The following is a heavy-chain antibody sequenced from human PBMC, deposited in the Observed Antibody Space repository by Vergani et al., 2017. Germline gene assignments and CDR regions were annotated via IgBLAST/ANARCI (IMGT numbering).Heavy chain of an antibody. J-gene: IGHJ6*03. D-gene: IGHD1-7*01. CDR2: IWYDGSNK. Sequence: QVQLVESGGGVVQPGRSLRLSCAASGFTFSSYGMHWVRQAPGKGLEWVAVIWYDGSNKYYADSVKGRFTISRDNSKNTLYLQMNSLRAEDTAVYYCARDAQTALELRDYYYSYMDVWGKGTTVTVSS. CDR3: ARDAQTALELRDYYYSYMDV. V-gene: IGHV3-33*01. CDR1: GFTFSSYG.